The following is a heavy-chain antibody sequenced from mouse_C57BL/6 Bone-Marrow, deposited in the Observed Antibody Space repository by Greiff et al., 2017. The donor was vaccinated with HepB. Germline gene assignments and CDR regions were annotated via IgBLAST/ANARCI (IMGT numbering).Heavy chain of an antibody. V-gene: IGHV5-2*01. D-gene: IGHD2-4*01. Sequence: DVKLVESGGGLVQPGESLKLSCESNEYEFPSHDMSWVRKTPEKRLELVAAINSDGGSTYYPDTMERRFIISRDNTKKTLYLQMSSLRSEDTALYYCARLYYDYDGYFDYWGQGTTLTVSS. CDR2: INSDGGST. CDR1: EYEFPSHD. CDR3: ARLYYDYDGYFDY. J-gene: IGHJ2*01.